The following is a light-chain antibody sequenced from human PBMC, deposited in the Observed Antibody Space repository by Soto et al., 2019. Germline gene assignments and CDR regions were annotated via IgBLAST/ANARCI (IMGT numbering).Light chain of an antibody. J-gene: IGKJ1*01. CDR3: QQYQNLWT. CDR1: RTIYSN. V-gene: IGKV3-15*01. CDR2: RAS. Sequence: IMMTQSPATLSVCPGERASLSCRAGRTIYSNVAWYQQRPGQAPRLLIYRASTRATGVPARFSGSGSGTEFTLTISGLQSEDFALYYCQQYQNLWTFGQGTKVDIK.